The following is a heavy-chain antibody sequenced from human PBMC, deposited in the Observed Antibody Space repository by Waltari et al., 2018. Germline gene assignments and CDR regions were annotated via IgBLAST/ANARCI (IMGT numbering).Heavy chain of an antibody. V-gene: IGHV3-30*18. D-gene: IGHD6-13*01. Sequence: QVQLVESGGGVVQPGRSLRPSCAASGFTFSSYGMHWVRQASGKGLEWVAVISYDGSNKYYADSVKGRFTISRDNSKNTLYLQMNSLRAEDTAVYYCAKGPSAAGKDYGMDVWGQGTTVTVSS. CDR1: GFTFSSYG. J-gene: IGHJ6*02. CDR3: AKGPSAAGKDYGMDV. CDR2: ISYDGSNK.